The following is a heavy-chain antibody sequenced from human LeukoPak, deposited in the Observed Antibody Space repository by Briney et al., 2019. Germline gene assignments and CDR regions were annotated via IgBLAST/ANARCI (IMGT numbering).Heavy chain of an antibody. CDR1: GYTFTGYY. D-gene: IGHD6-19*01. V-gene: IGHV1-2*02. Sequence: ASVKVSCKASGYTFTGYYMHWVRQAPGQGLEWMGWINPNSGGTNYAQKFQGRVTMTRDTSISTAYMELSRLRSDDTAVYYCARGISQWLVVYYMDVWGKGTTVTVSS. CDR2: INPNSGGT. CDR3: ARGISQWLVVYYMDV. J-gene: IGHJ6*03.